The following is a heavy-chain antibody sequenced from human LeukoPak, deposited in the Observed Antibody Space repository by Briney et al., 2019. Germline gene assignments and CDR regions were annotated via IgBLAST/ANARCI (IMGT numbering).Heavy chain of an antibody. D-gene: IGHD3-3*01. V-gene: IGHV4-31*03. Sequence: SETLSLTCTVSGGSISSGGYYWSWIRQHPGKGLEWIGYIYYSGSTYYNPSLKSRVTISVDTSKNQSSLKLSSVTAADTAVYYCASAGAVVNYDFWSGSENWGQGTLVTVSS. CDR3: ASAGAVVNYDFWSGSEN. CDR2: IYYSGST. J-gene: IGHJ4*02. CDR1: GGSISSGGYY.